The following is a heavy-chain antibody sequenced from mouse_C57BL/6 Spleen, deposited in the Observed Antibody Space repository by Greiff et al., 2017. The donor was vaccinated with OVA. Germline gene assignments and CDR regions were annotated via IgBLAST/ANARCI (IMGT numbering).Heavy chain of an antibody. V-gene: IGHV7-3*01. J-gene: IGHJ4*01. Sequence: EVQLVESGGGLVQPGGSLSLSCAASGFTFTDYYMSWVRQPPGKALEWLGFIRNKANGYTTEYSASVKGRFTISRDNSQSILYLQMNALRAEDSATYYCACINVQDIARIYYDYRDYAMDYWGQGTSVTVSS. CDR2: IRNKANGYTT. CDR3: ACINVQDIARIYYDYRDYAMDY. D-gene: IGHD2-4*01. CDR1: GFTFTDYY.